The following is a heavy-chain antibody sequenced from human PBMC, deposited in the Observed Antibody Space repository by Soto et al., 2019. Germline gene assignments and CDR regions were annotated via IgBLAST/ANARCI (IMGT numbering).Heavy chain of an antibody. Sequence: SETLSLTCAVYGGSFSGYYWSWIRQPPGKGLEWIGEINHSGSTNYNPSLKSRVTISVDTSKNQFSLKLSSVTAADTAVYYCARGGYCSGGSCSDVEYFQHWGQGTLVTVSS. J-gene: IGHJ1*01. D-gene: IGHD2-15*01. CDR1: GGSFSGYY. CDR2: INHSGST. V-gene: IGHV4-34*01. CDR3: ARGGYCSGGSCSDVEYFQH.